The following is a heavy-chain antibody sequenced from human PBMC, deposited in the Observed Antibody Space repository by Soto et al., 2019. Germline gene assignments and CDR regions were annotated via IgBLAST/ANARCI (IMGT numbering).Heavy chain of an antibody. J-gene: IGHJ3*01. Sequence: EVQLVESGGGPVKPGGSLRLSCAASGFTFSSYRMNWVRQAPGKGLEWVASISSNDFYTDFADSVKGRFTISRDNVNNSVFLQLNRLSAEDTGIYYCARYDAFKAFDLWGRGTMVIVSS. D-gene: IGHD1-1*01. CDR1: GFTFSSYR. CDR3: ARYDAFKAFDL. V-gene: IGHV3-21*01. CDR2: ISSNDFYT.